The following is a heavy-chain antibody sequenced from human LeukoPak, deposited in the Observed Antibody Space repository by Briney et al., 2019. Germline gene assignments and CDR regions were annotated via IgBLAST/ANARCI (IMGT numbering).Heavy chain of an antibody. CDR1: GGSISSYY. J-gene: IGHJ5*02. CDR3: ARDHGGGSRRWFDP. Sequence: SETLSLTCTVSGGSISSYYWSWIRQPAGKGLEWIGRIYTNGSTNYNPSLKSRVTMSVDTSKNQFSLKLSSVTAADTAVYYCARDHGGGSRRWFDPWGQGTLVTVSS. V-gene: IGHV4-4*07. CDR2: IYTNGST. D-gene: IGHD1-26*01.